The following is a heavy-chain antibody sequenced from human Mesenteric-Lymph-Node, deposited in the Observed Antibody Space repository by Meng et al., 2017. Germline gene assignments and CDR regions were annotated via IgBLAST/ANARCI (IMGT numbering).Heavy chain of an antibody. J-gene: IGHJ3*02. V-gene: IGHV1-2*02. Sequence: ASVKVSCKASGYTFTSYGISWVRQAPGQGLEWMGWINPNSGGTNYAQKFQGRVTMTRDTSISTAYMELSRLRSDDTAVYYCARDLQQQLDRDGNAFDIWGQGTMVTVSS. CDR1: GYTFTSYG. D-gene: IGHD6-13*01. CDR2: INPNSGGT. CDR3: ARDLQQQLDRDGNAFDI.